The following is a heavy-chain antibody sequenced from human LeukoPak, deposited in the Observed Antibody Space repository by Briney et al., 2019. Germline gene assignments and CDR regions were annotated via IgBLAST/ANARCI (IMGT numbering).Heavy chain of an antibody. CDR3: ARHGGETIVAMILHAFDI. CDR2: KSYSGST. V-gene: IGHV4-59*08. J-gene: IGHJ3*02. CDR1: GGSIRSYS. D-gene: IGHD5-12*01. Sequence: PSETLSLTCTVSGGSIRSYSWSWIRQPPGKGLEWIGSKSYSGSTNYNPSLKSRVTTSVDTSKNQISLKLTSVTAADTAVYYCARHGGETIVAMILHAFDIWGQGTVVTVPS.